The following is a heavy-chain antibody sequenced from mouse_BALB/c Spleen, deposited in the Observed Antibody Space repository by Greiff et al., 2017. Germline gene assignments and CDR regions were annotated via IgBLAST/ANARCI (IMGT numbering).Heavy chain of an antibody. Sequence: DVKVEESGGGLVKPGGSLKLSCAASGFTFSDYYMYWVRQTPEKRLEWVATISDGGSYTYYPDSVKGRFTISRDNAKNNLYLQMSSLKSEDTAMYYCARGDSYFDYWGQGTTLTVSS. J-gene: IGHJ2*01. D-gene: IGHD2-4*01. CDR1: GFTFSDYY. CDR2: ISDGGSYT. V-gene: IGHV5-4*02. CDR3: ARGDSYFDY.